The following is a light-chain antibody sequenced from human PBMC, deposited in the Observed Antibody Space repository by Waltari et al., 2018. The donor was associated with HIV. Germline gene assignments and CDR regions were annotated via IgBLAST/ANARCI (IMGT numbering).Light chain of an antibody. J-gene: IGLJ3*02. CDR2: SDN. V-gene: IGLV1-44*01. CDR3: AAWDDSLNGWV. CDR1: TSNIGSNT. Sequence: QSVLTQPPSASGTPGQRVTTSCSGSTSNIGSNTVNWYQQLPGTAPKLLFYSDNQRPSGVPDRFSGSKSGTSASLAISGLQSEDEADYYCAAWDDSLNGWVFGGGTKLTVL.